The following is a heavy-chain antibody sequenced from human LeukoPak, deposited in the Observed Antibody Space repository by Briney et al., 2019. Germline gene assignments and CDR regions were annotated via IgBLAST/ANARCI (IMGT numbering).Heavy chain of an antibody. CDR3: ARDRGPFRRSDAFDI. Sequence: GASVKVSCKASGGTFSSYAISWVRQAPGQGLEWMGGIIPIFGTANYAQKFQGRVTITADESTSTAYMELSSLRSEDTAVYYCARDRGPFRRSDAFDIWGQGTMVTVSS. CDR1: GGTFSSYA. CDR2: IIPIFGTA. V-gene: IGHV1-69*13. J-gene: IGHJ3*02. D-gene: IGHD1-14*01.